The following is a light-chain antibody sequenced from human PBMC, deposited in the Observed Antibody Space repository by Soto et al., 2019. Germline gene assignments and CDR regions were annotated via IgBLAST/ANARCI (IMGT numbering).Light chain of an antibody. V-gene: IGKV3-15*01. Sequence: EIVMTQSPATLAVSAGERATLSCRASQSVSSNLAWYQQKPGQAPRLLIYVASPRATGIPARFSGSGSGPEFTHNISSLQSEDFAVYYCQQYNNWPWTFGQETKVQIK. CDR2: VAS. CDR3: QQYNNWPWT. CDR1: QSVSSN. J-gene: IGKJ1*01.